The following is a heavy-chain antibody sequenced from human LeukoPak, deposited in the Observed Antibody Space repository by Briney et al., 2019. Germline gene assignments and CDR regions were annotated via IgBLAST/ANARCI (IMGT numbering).Heavy chain of an antibody. CDR3: AKDQVDLGYYYYYGMDV. V-gene: IGHV3-30*18. CDR1: GFTFSSYG. J-gene: IGHJ6*04. CDR2: ISYDGSNK. D-gene: IGHD3-9*01. Sequence: GGSLRLSCAASGFTFSSYGMHWVRQAPGKGLEWVAVISYDGSNKYYADSVKGRFTISRDNSKNTLYLQMNSLRAEGTAVYYCAKDQVDLGYYYYYGMDVWGKGTTVTVSS.